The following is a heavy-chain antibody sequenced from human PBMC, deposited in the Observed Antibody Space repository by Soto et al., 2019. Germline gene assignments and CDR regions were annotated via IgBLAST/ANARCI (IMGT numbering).Heavy chain of an antibody. CDR3: ARLASGRYFDWLSSSTGWIENWFDP. CDR2: IYYSGST. CDR1: GGSISSSSYY. Sequence: SETLSLTCTVSGGSISSSSYYWGWIRQPPGKGLEWIGSIYYSGSTYYNPSLKSRVTISVDTSKNQFSLKLSSVTAADTAVYYCARLASGRYFDWLSSSTGWIENWFDPWGQGTLVTVSS. J-gene: IGHJ5*02. D-gene: IGHD3-9*01. V-gene: IGHV4-39*01.